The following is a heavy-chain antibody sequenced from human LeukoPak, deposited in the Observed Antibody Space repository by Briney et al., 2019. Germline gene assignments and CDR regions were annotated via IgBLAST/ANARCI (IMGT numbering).Heavy chain of an antibody. CDR3: ARVVVPDTLGAFDI. CDR2: IYYSGST. D-gene: IGHD2-2*01. CDR1: GGSISSGSYY. Sequence: SETLSLTCTVSGGSISSGSYYWGWIRQPPGKGLELVGSIYYSGSTTYNPSLKSRVTMSLDTSKNQFSLKLSSVTAADTAIYYCARVVVPDTLGAFDIWGQGTMVTVSS. V-gene: IGHV4-39*07. J-gene: IGHJ3*02.